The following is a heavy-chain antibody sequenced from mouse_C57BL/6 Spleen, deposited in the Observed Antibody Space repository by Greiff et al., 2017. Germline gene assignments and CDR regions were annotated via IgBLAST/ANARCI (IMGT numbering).Heavy chain of an antibody. CDR2: INPKNGGT. Sequence: VQLQQSGPELVKPGASVKIPCKASGYTFTDYNMDWVKQSHGKSLEWIGDINPKNGGTIYNQKFKGKATLTVDKSSSTAYMELLSLTSEDTAVYCSAREENYYGNSDWYFDVWGTVTTVTVSS. V-gene: IGHV1-18*01. CDR1: GYTFTDYN. J-gene: IGHJ1*03. D-gene: IGHD1-1*01. CDR3: AREENYYGNSDWYFDV.